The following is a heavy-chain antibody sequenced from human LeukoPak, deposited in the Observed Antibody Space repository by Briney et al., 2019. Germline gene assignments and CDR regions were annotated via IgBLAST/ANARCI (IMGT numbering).Heavy chain of an antibody. J-gene: IGHJ6*04. CDR2: INPNSGGT. CDR3: ARGDCSSTSCSMGTIYYYGMDV. D-gene: IGHD2-2*01. CDR1: GYTFTGYY. Sequence: GASVKVSCKASGYTFTGYYMHWVRQAPGQGLEWMGWINPNSGGTNYAQKFQGWVTMTRDTSISTAYMELSRLRSDDTAVYYCARGDCSSTSCSMGTIYYYGMDVWGKGTTVTVSS. V-gene: IGHV1-2*04.